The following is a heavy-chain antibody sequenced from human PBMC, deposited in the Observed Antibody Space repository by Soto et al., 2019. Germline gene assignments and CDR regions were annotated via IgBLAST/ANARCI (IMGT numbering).Heavy chain of an antibody. D-gene: IGHD1-1*01. V-gene: IGHV1-18*01. Sequence: QVHLVQSGAEVKKPGASVKVSCKGSGYGFTTYGITWVRQAPGQGLERMAWISAHNGNTNYAQKVQGRVTVTRDTSTSTAYMELRSLRYDDTAVYYFARGRYGDYWGQGALVTVSS. CDR1: GYGFTTYG. CDR2: ISAHNGNT. CDR3: ARGRYGDY. J-gene: IGHJ4*02.